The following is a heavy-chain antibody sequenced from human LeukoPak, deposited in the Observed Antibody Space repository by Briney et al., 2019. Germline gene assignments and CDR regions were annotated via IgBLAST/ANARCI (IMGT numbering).Heavy chain of an antibody. CDR3: AKGRYTGSSFFDY. V-gene: IGHV3-30*18. Sequence: RRSLRLSCAASGFTFTSYGMHWVRQAPGKGLEWVALISHNGSNKYYSDSVKGRFTISRDNSKNTLYLQMNSLRPEDTAVYYCAKGRYTGSSFFDYWGQGTLVTVSS. D-gene: IGHD3-10*01. CDR1: GFTFTSYG. J-gene: IGHJ4*02. CDR2: ISHNGSNK.